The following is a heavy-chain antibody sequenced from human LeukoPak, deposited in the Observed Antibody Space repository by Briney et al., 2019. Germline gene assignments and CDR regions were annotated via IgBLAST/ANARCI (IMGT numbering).Heavy chain of an antibody. J-gene: IGHJ4*02. CDR1: GFTFSSYE. V-gene: IGHV3-48*03. CDR2: ISNSGDTI. CDR3: ASRPPPSRGPYDY. Sequence: PGGSLRLSCAASGFTFSSYEMNWVRQAPGRGLEWVSYISNSGDTIYYADSVKGRFTISRDNAKNSLYLQMNSLKAEDTALYYCASRPPPSRGPYDYWGQGTLVTVSS.